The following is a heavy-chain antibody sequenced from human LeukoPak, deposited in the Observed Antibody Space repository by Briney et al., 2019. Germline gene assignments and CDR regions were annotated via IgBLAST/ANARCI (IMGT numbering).Heavy chain of an antibody. D-gene: IGHD1-26*01. Sequence: ASVKVSCKASGYTFTSYYMHWVRQAPGQGLEWMGIINPSGGSTSYAQKFQGRVTMTRDMSTSTVYMELSSLRSEDTAVYYCARDSLSGSSKYNWFDPWGQGTLVTVSS. J-gene: IGHJ5*02. CDR2: INPSGGST. V-gene: IGHV1-46*01. CDR1: GYTFTSYY. CDR3: ARDSLSGSSKYNWFDP.